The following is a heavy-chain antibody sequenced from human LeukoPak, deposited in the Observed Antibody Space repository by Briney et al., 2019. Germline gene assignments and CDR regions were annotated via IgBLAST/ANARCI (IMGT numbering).Heavy chain of an antibody. CDR3: TTAVDSSSWGVSYYFDY. CDR2: IKSKTDGGTT. Sequence: GGSLRLSCAASGFTFSNAWMSWVRQAPGKGLEWVGRIKSKTDGGTTDYAAPVKGRFTISRDDSKNTLYLQMNSLKTEDTAVYYCTTAVDSSSWGVSYYFDYWGQGTLVTVSS. CDR1: GFTFSNAW. D-gene: IGHD6-13*01. J-gene: IGHJ4*02. V-gene: IGHV3-15*01.